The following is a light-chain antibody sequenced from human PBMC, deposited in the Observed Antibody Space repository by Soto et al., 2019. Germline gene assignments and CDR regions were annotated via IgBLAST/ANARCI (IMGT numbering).Light chain of an antibody. V-gene: IGLV2-14*01. CDR3: SSYTSSSIDYV. CDR1: SSDVGGYNY. CDR2: EVS. Sequence: QSALTQPASVSGSPGQSITISCTGTSSDVGGYNYVSWYQQHPGKAPKLMIYEVSNRPSGVYNRFSGSKSGNTASLTISGLQAEDEADYYCSSYTSSSIDYVSGTGTKLTVL. J-gene: IGLJ1*01.